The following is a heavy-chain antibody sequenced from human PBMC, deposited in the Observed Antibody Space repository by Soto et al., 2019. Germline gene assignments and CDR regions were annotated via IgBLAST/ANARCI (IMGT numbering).Heavy chain of an antibody. Sequence: GGSLRLSCAASGFIFKMYWMHWVRQSPGKGLVWISRIYNDGTYSDYADSVRGRFTISRDNVNDTLYLQMNNLRAEDSGLYYCTRGPRPISTGTGAYWGQGTQVTVPQ. V-gene: IGHV3-74*01. D-gene: IGHD3-10*01. CDR2: IYNDGTYS. CDR1: GFIFKMYW. CDR3: TRGPRPISTGTGAY. J-gene: IGHJ4*02.